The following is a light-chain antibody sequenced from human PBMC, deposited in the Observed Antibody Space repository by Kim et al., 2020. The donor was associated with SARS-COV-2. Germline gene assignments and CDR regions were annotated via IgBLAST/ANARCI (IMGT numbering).Light chain of an antibody. V-gene: IGKV3-20*01. CDR2: GAS. Sequence: EIVLTQSPGTLSLSPGGRATLSCRGSQSIRNDYLAWYHQKPGQAPRLLIYGASSRATGIPDRFSGSGSGTDFTLTISRLEPEDFAVYYCQQYAYSPITFGQGTRLEIK. CDR3: QQYAYSPIT. CDR1: QSIRNDY. J-gene: IGKJ5*01.